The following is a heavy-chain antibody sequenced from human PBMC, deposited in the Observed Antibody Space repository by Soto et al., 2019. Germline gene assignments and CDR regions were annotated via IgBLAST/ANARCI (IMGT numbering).Heavy chain of an antibody. Sequence: VHLQESGPGLVKPSETLSLTCTVSGGSISIYYWNWIRQPPGKGLEWIGYVHYSGTTSYNPSVESRVTISLDTSKNQFSLRLTSVTAADTAVYYCARRWSGTDYWGQGTLVTVSS. D-gene: IGHD3-10*01. J-gene: IGHJ4*02. V-gene: IGHV4-59*01. CDR2: VHYSGTT. CDR1: GGSISIYY. CDR3: ARRWSGTDY.